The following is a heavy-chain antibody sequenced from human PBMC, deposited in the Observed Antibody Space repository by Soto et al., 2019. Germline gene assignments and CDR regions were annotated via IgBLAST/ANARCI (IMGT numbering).Heavy chain of an antibody. CDR2: IYHIGTT. CDR1: GDSMSPFY. V-gene: IGHV4-59*01. J-gene: IGHJ4*02. CDR3: ARFRRNYFGD. D-gene: IGHD3-10*01. Sequence: QVQLQESGPGLVKPSETLSLTCSVSGDSMSPFYWSWIRQPPGKGLEWIGYIYHIGTTTYNPSLRGRVNISLDSSKNQFSLNLTSVTAADTSVYYCARFRRNYFGDWGQGTLVNVSS.